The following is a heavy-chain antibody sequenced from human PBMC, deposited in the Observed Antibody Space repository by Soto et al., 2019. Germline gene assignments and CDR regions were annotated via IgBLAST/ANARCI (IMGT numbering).Heavy chain of an antibody. Sequence: ASVKVSCKASGHTFTGYYINWVRQATGQGLEWMGWMNPNSGNTGYAQKFQGRVTMTRNTSISTAYMELSSLRSEDTAVYYCARGAGDYVWGSYRYRDDAFDIWGQGTMVTVSS. V-gene: IGHV1-8*02. CDR2: MNPNSGNT. D-gene: IGHD3-16*02. J-gene: IGHJ3*02. CDR3: ARGAGDYVWGSYRYRDDAFDI. CDR1: GHTFTGYY.